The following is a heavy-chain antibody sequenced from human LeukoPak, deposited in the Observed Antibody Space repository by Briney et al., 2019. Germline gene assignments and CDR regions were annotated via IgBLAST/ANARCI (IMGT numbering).Heavy chain of an antibody. D-gene: IGHD2-2*01. CDR1: EYNFADYW. V-gene: IGHV5-51*01. J-gene: IGHJ2*01. Sequence: GESLKISCKGSEYNFADYWIAWVRHVPGKGLEWMGIIYPGDSDTRYSPSFQGQVTISADKSISTAFLQWSSLKASDTAMFYCARESFTSRTFDLWGRGTLVTVSS. CDR3: ARESFTSRTFDL. CDR2: IYPGDSDT.